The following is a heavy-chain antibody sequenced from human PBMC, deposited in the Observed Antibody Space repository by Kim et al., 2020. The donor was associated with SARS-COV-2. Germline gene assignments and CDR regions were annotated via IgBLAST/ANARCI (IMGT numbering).Heavy chain of an antibody. D-gene: IGHD1-1*01. CDR1: GGSISSSGYY. V-gene: IGHV4-39*01. CDR2: IYYTGNT. CDR3: ARQRATGAAFDI. Sequence: SETLSLTCTVSGGSISSSGYYWGWIRQPPGKGLDWIGSIYYTGNTYDNPSLKSRVTISVDTSKNQFSLKLSSVSAADTAVYYCARQRATGAAFDIWGQGTMVIVSS. J-gene: IGHJ3*02.